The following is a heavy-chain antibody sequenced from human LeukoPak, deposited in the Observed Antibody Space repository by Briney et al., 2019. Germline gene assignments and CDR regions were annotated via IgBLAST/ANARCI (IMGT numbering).Heavy chain of an antibody. CDR3: ARDDYYYDSSGLLKY. CDR1: GFTVSSNY. D-gene: IGHD3-22*01. J-gene: IGHJ4*02. CDR2: IYSGGST. V-gene: IGHV3-66*01. Sequence: GGSLRLSCAASGFTVSSNYMSWVRQAPGKGLEWVSVIYSGGSTYYADSVKGRFTISRDNSKNTLYLQMNSLRAEDTAVYYCARDDYYYDSSGLLKYWGQGTLVTVSS.